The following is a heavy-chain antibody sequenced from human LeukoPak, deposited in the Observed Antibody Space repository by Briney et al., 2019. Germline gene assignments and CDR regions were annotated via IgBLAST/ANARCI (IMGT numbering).Heavy chain of an antibody. CDR1: GGTFSSYA. V-gene: IGHV1-69*04. CDR3: ARDTPVLRHGEMATITPFDY. J-gene: IGHJ4*02. CDR2: IIPILGIA. Sequence: SVKVSCKASGGTFSSYAISWVRQAPGQGLEWMGRIIPILGIANYAQKFQGRVTITADKSTSTAYMELSSLRSEDTAVYYCARDTPVLRHGEMATITPFDYWGQGTLVTVSS. D-gene: IGHD5-24*01.